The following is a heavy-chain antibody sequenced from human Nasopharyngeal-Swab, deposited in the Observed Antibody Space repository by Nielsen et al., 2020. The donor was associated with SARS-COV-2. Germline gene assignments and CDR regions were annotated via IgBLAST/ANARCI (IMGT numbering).Heavy chain of an antibody. V-gene: IGHV5-51*01. D-gene: IGHD4/OR15-4a*01. CDR1: GYYFSTYW. J-gene: IGHJ4*02. Sequence: ESLKIPCQGSGYYFSTYWIVWVRQMPGRGLEWMGIIYPGDSTPRYRPSFQGQVTISADKSSTAYLQWSSLKASDTAMYFCARLYGGYVDYWGQGTLGTVSS. CDR3: ARLYGGYVDY. CDR2: IYPGDSTP.